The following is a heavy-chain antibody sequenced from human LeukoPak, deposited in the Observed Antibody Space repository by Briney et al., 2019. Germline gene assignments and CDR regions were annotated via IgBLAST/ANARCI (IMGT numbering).Heavy chain of an antibody. J-gene: IGHJ5*02. CDR2: ISSSSSTI. Sequence: GGSLRLSCAASGFIFSSYSMNWVRQAPGKGLEWVSYISSSSSTIYYADSVKGRFTISRDNAKNSLYLQMNRLRAEDTAVYYCARVGCLRTLGYRSSFTSIDHWGRGTLVTVSS. CDR3: ARVGCLRTLGYRSSFTSIDH. D-gene: IGHD2-2*01. CDR1: GFIFSSYS. V-gene: IGHV3-48*04.